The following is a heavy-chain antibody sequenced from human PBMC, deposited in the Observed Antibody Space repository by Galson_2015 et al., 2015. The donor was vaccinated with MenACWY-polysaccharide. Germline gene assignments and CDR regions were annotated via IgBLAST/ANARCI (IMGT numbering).Heavy chain of an antibody. J-gene: IGHJ4*02. D-gene: IGHD3-10*01. V-gene: IGHV3-23*01. CDR1: GFTFSSYG. CDR3: AKGAAHYGSGNYYDY. CDR2: LSPSAGDT. Sequence: SLRLSCAAPGFTFSSYGMGWVRQAPGKGPEWVSGLSPSAGDTFYADSVRGRFTISRDNSKNTLYLQMNSLRAEDTALYYCAKGAAHYGSGNYYDYWGQGTQVTASS.